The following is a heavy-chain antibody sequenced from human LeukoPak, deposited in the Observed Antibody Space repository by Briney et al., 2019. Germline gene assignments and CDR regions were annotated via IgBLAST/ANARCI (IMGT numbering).Heavy chain of an antibody. V-gene: IGHV3-74*01. Sequence: GGSLRLSCAVSGFTFSRFWMHWVRQAPGKGLVWVSRINSDGSSTSYADSVKGRFTISRDNTKNTLYLQMNSLRADDTAVYYCARELVAFDSWGQGTLVTVSS. J-gene: IGHJ4*02. CDR2: INSDGSST. CDR1: GFTFSRFW. CDR3: ARELVAFDS. D-gene: IGHD5-12*01.